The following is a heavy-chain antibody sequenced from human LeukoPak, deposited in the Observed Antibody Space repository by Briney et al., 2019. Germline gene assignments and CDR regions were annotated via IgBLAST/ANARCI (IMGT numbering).Heavy chain of an antibody. V-gene: IGHV1-46*01. CDR3: ARAGYCSGGSCYSLGYYYYYYMDV. Sequence: GASVKVSCKASGYTFTSYGISWVRQAPGQGLEWMGIINPSGGSTSYAQKFQGRVTMTRDMSTSTVYMELSSLRSEDTAVYYCARAGYCSGGSCYSLGYYYYYYMDVWGKGTTVTVSS. CDR2: INPSGGST. CDR1: GYTFTSYG. J-gene: IGHJ6*03. D-gene: IGHD2-15*01.